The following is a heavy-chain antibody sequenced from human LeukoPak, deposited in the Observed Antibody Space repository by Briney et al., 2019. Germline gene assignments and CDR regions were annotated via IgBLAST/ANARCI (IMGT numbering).Heavy chain of an antibody. D-gene: IGHD3-10*01. CDR1: GGSISSGSYY. CDR3: ARDGYYGSGSYRSAHDAFDI. V-gene: IGHV4-61*02. J-gene: IGHJ3*02. Sequence: SETLSLTCTVSGGSISSGSYYWSWIRQPAGKGLEWIGRIYTSGSTNYNPSLKSRVTMSVDTSKNQFSLKLSSVTAADTAVYYCARDGYYGSGSYRSAHDAFDIWGQGTMVTVSS. CDR2: IYTSGST.